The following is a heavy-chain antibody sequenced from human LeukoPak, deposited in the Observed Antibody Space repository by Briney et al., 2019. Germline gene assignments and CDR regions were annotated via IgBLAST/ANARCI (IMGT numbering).Heavy chain of an antibody. CDR1: GGSISSGGYY. Sequence: SQTLSLTCTVSGGSISSGGYYWRWIRQHPGKGLEWIGYIYYGGSTYYNPSLKSRVTISVDTSKNQFSLKLSSVTAADTAVYYCASVTYYDFWSGYSPFDYWGQGTLVTVSS. D-gene: IGHD3-3*01. J-gene: IGHJ4*02. V-gene: IGHV4-31*03. CDR2: IYYGGST. CDR3: ASVTYYDFWSGYSPFDY.